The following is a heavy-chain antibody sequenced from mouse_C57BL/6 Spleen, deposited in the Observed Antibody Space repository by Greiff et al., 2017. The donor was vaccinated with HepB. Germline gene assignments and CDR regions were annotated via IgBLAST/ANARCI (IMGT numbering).Heavy chain of an antibody. D-gene: IGHD1-1*01. J-gene: IGHJ4*01. V-gene: IGHV14-4*01. CDR1: GFNFKDYY. CDR3: TVGYSSTTLMDY. Sequence: VQLKEPGAELVRPGASVKLSCTASGFNFKDYYMHWVKQRPEQGLEWIGWIDPDNGDTEYASKFQGKATITADTSSNTAYLQLSSLTSEDAAVYYCTVGYSSTTLMDYWGQGTSVTVSS. CDR2: IDPDNGDT.